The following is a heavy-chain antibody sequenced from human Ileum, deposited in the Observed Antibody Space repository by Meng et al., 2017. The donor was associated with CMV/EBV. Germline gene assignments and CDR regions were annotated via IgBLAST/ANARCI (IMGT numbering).Heavy chain of an antibody. Sequence: SETLSLTCTVSGSSISSYYWSWIRQPPGKGLEWIGYIFYSGVAKDNPSGSTNYNPSLKSRVTISVDTSKNHFSLKLTSVTAADTAVYYCARDSRRDVHTEPAPGFDYWGQGTPVTVSS. CDR2: IFYSGVAKDNPSGST. CDR1: GSSISSYY. V-gene: IGHV4-59*01. D-gene: IGHD5-24*01. CDR3: ARDSRRDVHTEPAPGFDY. J-gene: IGHJ4*02.